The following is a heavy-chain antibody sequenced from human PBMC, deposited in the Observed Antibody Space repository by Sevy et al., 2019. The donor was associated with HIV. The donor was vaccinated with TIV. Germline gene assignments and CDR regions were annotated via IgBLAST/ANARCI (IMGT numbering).Heavy chain of an antibody. Sequence: GGSLRLSCAASGFSFSNYAMSWVRQAPGKGLQWVSVISDSGRSTYYADSVQGRVTISRDNSKNTMHLHMNSLRVEDTATYYCARRPDFGVIIPTGVLDVWGQGTTVTVSS. D-gene: IGHD3-3*01. J-gene: IGHJ6*02. CDR3: ARRPDFGVIIPTGVLDV. CDR2: ISDSGRST. CDR1: GFSFSNYA. V-gene: IGHV3-23*01.